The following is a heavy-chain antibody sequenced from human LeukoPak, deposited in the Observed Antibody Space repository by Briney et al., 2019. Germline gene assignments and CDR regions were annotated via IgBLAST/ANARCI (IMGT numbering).Heavy chain of an antibody. CDR1: GFSLSTSGVG. CDR3: AHVDKETGVDWFDP. J-gene: IGHJ5*02. D-gene: IGHD2-15*01. CDR2: IYWDDDK. Sequence: SGPTLVKPTQTLTLTCTFSGFSLSTSGVGVGWIRQPPGKTLEWLALIYWDDDKRYSPSLKSRLTITKDTSKNQVVLTMTNMDPVDTATYYCAHVDKETGVDWFDPWGQGTLVTVSS. V-gene: IGHV2-5*02.